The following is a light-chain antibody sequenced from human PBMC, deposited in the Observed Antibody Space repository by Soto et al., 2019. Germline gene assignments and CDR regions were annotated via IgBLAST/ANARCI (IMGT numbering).Light chain of an antibody. CDR1: QSVFYSSNNKDY. Sequence: SPLSCKSSQSVFYSSNNKDYLAWYQQRPGQSPKLLIYWASTRESGVPDRFSGSGSGTDFTLTINSLQPEDVAVYYCQQYYNTPLTFGGGTKVEI. J-gene: IGKJ4*01. CDR3: QQYYNTPLT. CDR2: WAS. V-gene: IGKV4-1*01.